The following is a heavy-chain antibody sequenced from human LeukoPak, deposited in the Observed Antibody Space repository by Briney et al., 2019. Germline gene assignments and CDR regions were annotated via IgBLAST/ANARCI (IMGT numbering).Heavy chain of an antibody. CDR1: GFTFSSYG. D-gene: IGHD5-12*01. J-gene: IGHJ4*02. CDR2: IRYDGSNK. Sequence: PGGSLRLSCAASGFTFSSYGMHWVRQAPGKGLEWVAFIRYDGSNKYYADSVKGRFTISRDNSKNTLYLQMNSLRAEDTAVYYCARSTVATNRYFDYWGQGTLVTVSS. CDR3: ARSTVATNRYFDY. V-gene: IGHV3-30*02.